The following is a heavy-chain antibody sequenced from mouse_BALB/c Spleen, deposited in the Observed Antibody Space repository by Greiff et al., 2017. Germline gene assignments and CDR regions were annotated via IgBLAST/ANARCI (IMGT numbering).Heavy chain of an antibody. V-gene: IGHV10-1*02. CDR3: VDGYDGAY. J-gene: IGHJ3*01. D-gene: IGHD2-2*01. CDR2: IRSKSNNYAT. Sequence: EVQLVESGGGLVQPKGSLKLSCAASGFTFNTYAMNWVRQAPGKGLEWVARIRSKSNNYATYYADSVKDRFTISRDDSQSMLYLQMNNLKTEDTAMYYCVDGYDGAYWGQGTLVTVSA. CDR1: GFTFNTYA.